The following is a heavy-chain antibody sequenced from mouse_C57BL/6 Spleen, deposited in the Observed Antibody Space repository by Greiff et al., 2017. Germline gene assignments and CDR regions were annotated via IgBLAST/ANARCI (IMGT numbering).Heavy chain of an antibody. CDR3: ARGRGLVTSFDY. Sequence: EVQLQQSGPELVKPGASVKISCKASGYTFTDYYMNWVKQSHGKSLEWIGDINPNNGGTSYNQKFKGKATLTVDKSSSTAYMELRSLTSEDSAVYYCARGRGLVTSFDYWGQGTTLTVSS. J-gene: IGHJ2*01. V-gene: IGHV1-26*01. CDR1: GYTFTDYY. D-gene: IGHD2-3*01. CDR2: INPNNGGT.